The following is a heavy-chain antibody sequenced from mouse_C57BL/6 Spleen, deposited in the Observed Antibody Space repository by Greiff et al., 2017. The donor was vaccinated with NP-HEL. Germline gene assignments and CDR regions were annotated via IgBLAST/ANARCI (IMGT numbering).Heavy chain of an antibody. CDR1: GYTFTSYW. V-gene: IGHV1-59*01. CDR2: IDPSDSYT. Sequence: QVQLQQPGAELVRPGTSVKLSCKASGYTFTSYWMHWVKQRPGQGLEWIGVIDPSDSYTNYNQKFKGKATLTVDTSSSTAYMQLSSLTSEDSAVYYCARRGGERGGYFDYWGQGTTLTVSS. J-gene: IGHJ2*01. CDR3: ARRGGERGGYFDY. D-gene: IGHD1-1*02.